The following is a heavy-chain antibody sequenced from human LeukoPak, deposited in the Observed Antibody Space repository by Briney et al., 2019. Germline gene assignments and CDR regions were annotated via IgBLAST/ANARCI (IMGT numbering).Heavy chain of an antibody. CDR2: INHSGST. J-gene: IGHJ4*02. CDR3: ANDHSGSFPPYFDY. CDR1: GGSFSGYY. D-gene: IGHD1-26*01. V-gene: IGHV4-34*01. Sequence: PSETLSLTCAVYGGSFSGYYWSWIRQPPGKGLEWIGEINHSGSTNYNPSLKSRVTISVDTSKNQFSLKLSSVTAADTAVYYCANDHSGSFPPYFDYWGQGTLVTVSS.